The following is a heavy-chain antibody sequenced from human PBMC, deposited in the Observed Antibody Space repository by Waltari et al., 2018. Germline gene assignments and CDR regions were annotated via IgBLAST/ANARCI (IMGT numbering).Heavy chain of an antibody. CDR1: GGSFSGYY. CDR2: INHSGST. D-gene: IGHD3-3*01. Sequence: QVQLQQWGAGLLKPSETLSLTCAVYGGSFSGYYWSWIRQPPGKGLEWIGEINHSGSTNYNPSLKSRVTISVDTSKNQCSLKLSSVTAADTAVYYCARISGLITYYDFWSAQGFDPWGQGTLVTVSS. V-gene: IGHV4-34*01. CDR3: ARISGLITYYDFWSAQGFDP. J-gene: IGHJ5*02.